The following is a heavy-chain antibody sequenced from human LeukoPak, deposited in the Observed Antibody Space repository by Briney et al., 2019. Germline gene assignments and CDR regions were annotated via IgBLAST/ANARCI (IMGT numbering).Heavy chain of an antibody. Sequence: SQSLSLTCTVSGGSISSYYWSWIRQPPEKGLEWIGYIYYSRTTNNSPSLKSQVTMSVDTPKNQFSLQLGSGTAACTAVYYCARRRGSQAPPYWGQGTLVTVSS. CDR3: ARRRGSQAPPY. CDR1: GGSISSYY. D-gene: IGHD1-26*01. CDR2: IYYSRTT. J-gene: IGHJ4*02. V-gene: IGHV4-59*08.